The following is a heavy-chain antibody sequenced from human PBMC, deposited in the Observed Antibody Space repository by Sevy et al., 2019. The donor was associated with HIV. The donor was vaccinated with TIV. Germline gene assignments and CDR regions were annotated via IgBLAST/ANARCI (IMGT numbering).Heavy chain of an antibody. CDR1: GYTFTDYY. V-gene: IGHV1-2*06. Sequence: ASVKVSYKPSGYTFTDYYIHWVRQAPGQGLEWMGRINPNRGGTKYAKNFQGRVTVTRDMSISTVTVYMDLSRLTSDDTAVCYCATTKSAMAGDWFDPWVQGTQVTVSS. J-gene: IGHJ5*02. D-gene: IGHD6-19*01. CDR3: ATTKSAMAGDWFDP. CDR2: INPNRGGT.